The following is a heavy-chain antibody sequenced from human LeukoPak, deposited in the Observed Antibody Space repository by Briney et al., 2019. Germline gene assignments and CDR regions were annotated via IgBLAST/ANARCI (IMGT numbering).Heavy chain of an antibody. V-gene: IGHV3-33*01. J-gene: IGHJ4*02. D-gene: IGHD5-12*01. CDR3: ARGLLRYSGYDCGFDY. CDR1: GFTFSSYG. Sequence: GGSLRLSCAASGFTFSSYGMHWVRQAPGKGLEWVAVIWYDGSNKYYADSVKGRFTISRDNSKNTLYLQMNSLRAEDTAVYYCARGLLRYSGYDCGFDYWGQGTLVTVSS. CDR2: IWYDGSNK.